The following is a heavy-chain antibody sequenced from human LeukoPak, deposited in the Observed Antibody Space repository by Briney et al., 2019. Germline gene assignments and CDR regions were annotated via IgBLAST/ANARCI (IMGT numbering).Heavy chain of an antibody. Sequence: PGGSLRLSCAASGFTFDDYGTSWVRQAPGKGLEWVSGINWNGGSTGYADSVKGRFTISRDNAKNSLYLQMNSLRAEDTALYYCARVSGGSYYFDYWGQGTLVTVSS. D-gene: IGHD1-26*01. CDR2: INWNGGST. J-gene: IGHJ4*02. CDR1: GFTFDDYG. CDR3: ARVSGGSYYFDY. V-gene: IGHV3-20*04.